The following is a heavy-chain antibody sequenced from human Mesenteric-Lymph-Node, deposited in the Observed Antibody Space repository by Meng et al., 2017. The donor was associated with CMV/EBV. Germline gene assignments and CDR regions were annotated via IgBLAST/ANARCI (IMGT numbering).Heavy chain of an antibody. CDR2: FYYSGSA. Sequence: SETLSLTCTVSGSSISRSTYYWAWIRQPPGKGLEWIATFYYSGSAYYNPSLRSRVTISVDTSNNQFSLNLSSVTAADTAVYYCARDLSSSSMRINPYYYHSYAMDVWGQGTTVTVSS. CDR3: ARDLSSSSMRINPYYYHSYAMDV. V-gene: IGHV4-39*07. D-gene: IGHD6-6*01. J-gene: IGHJ6*02. CDR1: GSSISRSTYY.